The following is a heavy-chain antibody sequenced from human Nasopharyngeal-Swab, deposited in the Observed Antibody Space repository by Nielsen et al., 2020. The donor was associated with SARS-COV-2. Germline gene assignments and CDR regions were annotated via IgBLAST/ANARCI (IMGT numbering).Heavy chain of an antibody. J-gene: IGHJ4*02. CDR2: INHSGTT. CDR1: GGSFSGYY. V-gene: IGHV4-34*01. CDR3: ARGHRSISMIVVVIATAHFYFDS. Sequence: SETLSLTCAVYGGSFSGYYWSWIRKPPGKGLEWIGEINHSGTTSYTPSLKSRVTISSDTSKNQFSMKLSSVTAADTAVYYCARGHRSISMIVVVIATAHFYFDSWGRGTLVTVTS. D-gene: IGHD3-22*01.